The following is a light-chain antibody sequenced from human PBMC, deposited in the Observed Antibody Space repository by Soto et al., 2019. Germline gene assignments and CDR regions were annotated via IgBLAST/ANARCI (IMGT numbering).Light chain of an antibody. CDR2: AAS. CDR3: QQANSFPPS. V-gene: IGKV1-12*01. Sequence: DIQMTQSPSSVSASVGDRVTITCRASQGISSWIAWYQQKPGKAPKLLISAASSLQGGVPSRFSGSGSGTDFTLTISSLQPEDFATYYCQQANSFPPSFGPGTKVDIK. CDR1: QGISSW. J-gene: IGKJ3*01.